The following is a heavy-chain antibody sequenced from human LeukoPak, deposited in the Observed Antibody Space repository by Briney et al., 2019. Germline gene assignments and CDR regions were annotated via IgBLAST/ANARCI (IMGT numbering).Heavy chain of an antibody. Sequence: GGSLRLSCAASGFTFSSYSMNWVRQAPGKGLEWVSSISSSSSYIYYADSVKGRFTISRDNAKNSLYLQMNSLRDEDTAVYYCARGITGGRTGFDYWGQGTLVTVSS. V-gene: IGHV3-21*01. D-gene: IGHD7-27*01. CDR3: ARGITGGRTGFDY. CDR1: GFTFSSYS. J-gene: IGHJ4*02. CDR2: ISSSSSYI.